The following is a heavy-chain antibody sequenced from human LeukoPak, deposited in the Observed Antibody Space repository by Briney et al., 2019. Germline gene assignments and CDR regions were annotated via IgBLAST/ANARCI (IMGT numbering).Heavy chain of an antibody. Sequence: GGSLRLSCAASGFTFSSYAMSWVRQAPGKGLEWVSAISDSGGSTYYADSVKGRFTISRDNSKNTLYLQMNSLRAEDTAVYYCAKDASSSRIWYNWFDPWGQGTLVTVSS. J-gene: IGHJ5*02. V-gene: IGHV3-23*01. CDR1: GFTFSSYA. CDR2: ISDSGGST. CDR3: AKDASSSRIWYNWFDP. D-gene: IGHD6-13*01.